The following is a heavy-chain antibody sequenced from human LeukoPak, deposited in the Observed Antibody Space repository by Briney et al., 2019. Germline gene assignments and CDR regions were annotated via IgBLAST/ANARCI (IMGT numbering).Heavy chain of an antibody. J-gene: IGHJ3*02. CDR1: GGSISRYY. V-gene: IGHV4-59*01. CDR3: ARSDYHNSGSHTVFDAFDI. Sequence: SETLSLTCTVSGGSISRYYWSWIRRPPGKGLEWIGYIDDSGNTNYNPSLKSQVTISVDKSKNQFSLKLSFVTAADTAMYYCARSDYHNSGSHTVFDAFDIWGQGTRVTVSS. CDR2: IDDSGNT. D-gene: IGHD3-10*01.